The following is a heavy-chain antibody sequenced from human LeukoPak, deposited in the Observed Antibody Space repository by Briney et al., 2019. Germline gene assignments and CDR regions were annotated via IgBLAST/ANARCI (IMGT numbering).Heavy chain of an antibody. CDR1: GFAFSSYA. D-gene: IGHD2-2*01. V-gene: IGHV3-53*01. Sequence: GGSLRLSCAASGFAFSSYAMTWVRQAPGKGLEWVSVIYRGGSTYYADSVKGRFTISRDNSKNMLYVQMNSLRAEDTAVYYCARGVVVPAAIPPFDAFDIWGQGTMVTVSS. J-gene: IGHJ3*02. CDR3: ARGVVVPAAIPPFDAFDI. CDR2: IYRGGST.